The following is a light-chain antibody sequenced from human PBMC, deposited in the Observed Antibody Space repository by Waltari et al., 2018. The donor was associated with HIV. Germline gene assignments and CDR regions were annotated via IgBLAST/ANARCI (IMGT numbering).Light chain of an antibody. J-gene: IGKJ3*01. CDR2: DAS. V-gene: IGKV1-33*01. Sequence: DIQMTQSPSSLSASVGDRVTITCQASQDISSYLSWYQQKPGKAPKLLIYDASDLETGVPSRFSGSGSGTDFTFTIRSLQPADIATYYCQQYDNVPATFGPGTKVEIK. CDR1: QDISSY. CDR3: QQYDNVPAT.